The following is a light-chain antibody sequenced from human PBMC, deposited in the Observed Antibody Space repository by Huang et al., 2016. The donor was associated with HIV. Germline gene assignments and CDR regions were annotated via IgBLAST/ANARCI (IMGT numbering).Light chain of an antibody. CDR2: GAS. J-gene: IGKJ1*01. V-gene: IGKV1-27*01. CDR3: QRYDIAPRA. Sequence: DIQMTQSPASLSASTGVRVTLTCRASQDIGSFVAWFQQKPGKVPRLLIDGASMLQSGVSSRFTGRGSGTDFTLTITNFQPEDIATYYCQRYDIAPRAFGRGTNVDLK. CDR1: QDIGSF.